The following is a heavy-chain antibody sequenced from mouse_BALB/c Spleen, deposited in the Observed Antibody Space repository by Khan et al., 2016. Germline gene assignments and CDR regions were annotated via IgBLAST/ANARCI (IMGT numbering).Heavy chain of an antibody. CDR2: INPSSGYT. D-gene: IGHD1-3*01. V-gene: IGHV1-4*01. Sequence: QVRLQQSGAELARPGASVKMSCKASGYTFTIYTMHWVKQRPGQGLEWIGNINPSSGYTNYNQKFKDKATLTADKSSSTAYMQLSSLTSEDSAVYYCARSRSMRDNYFFDYWGQGTTLTVSS. J-gene: IGHJ2*01. CDR3: ARSRSMRDNYFFDY. CDR1: GYTFTIYT.